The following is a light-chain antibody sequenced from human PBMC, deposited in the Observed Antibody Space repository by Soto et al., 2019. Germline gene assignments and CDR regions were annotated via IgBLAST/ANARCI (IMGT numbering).Light chain of an antibody. CDR2: GAY. Sequence: DIQMTQSPSALSASVGDRVSITCRASQYINDWLAWYQQKPGTPPKLLIFGAYILQSGVPSRFSGTGSGTEFILTISSLQPEDVATYYCQKYSKAPWTFGQGTKVDIK. CDR3: QKYSKAPWT. V-gene: IGKV1-27*01. CDR1: QYINDW. J-gene: IGKJ1*01.